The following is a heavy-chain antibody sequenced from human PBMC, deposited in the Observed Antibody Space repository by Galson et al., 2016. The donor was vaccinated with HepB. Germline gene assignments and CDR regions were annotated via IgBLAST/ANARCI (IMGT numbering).Heavy chain of an antibody. CDR2: IKQDGSEK. CDR3: ARSSGSHGTLGMDV. J-gene: IGHJ6*02. D-gene: IGHD2-15*01. V-gene: IGHV3-7*03. Sequence: SLRLSCAASGFTFSTYNMSWVRQAPGKGLEWVAYIKQDGSEKYYVDPVKGRFTISRDNTRNSLYLQMNSLRAEDTAVYYCARSSGSHGTLGMDVWGQGTTVTVSS. CDR1: GFTFSTYN.